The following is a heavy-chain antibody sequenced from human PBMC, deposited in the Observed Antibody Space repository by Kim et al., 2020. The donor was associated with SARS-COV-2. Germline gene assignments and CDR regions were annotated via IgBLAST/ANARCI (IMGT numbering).Heavy chain of an antibody. CDR1: GVSLLFYY. V-gene: IGHV4-59*08. Sequence: SETLSLTCSVSGVSLLFYYLSWIRQPPGKVLEWVGYISHYGATEYNPSFRSLFTMSVDSSMTQFSLRLRSATATDTAIYYCARHTSCSGRYFHFEDWGRG. CDR2: ISHYGAT. J-gene: IGHJ1*01. D-gene: IGHD3-10*02. CDR3: ARHTSCSGRYFHFED.